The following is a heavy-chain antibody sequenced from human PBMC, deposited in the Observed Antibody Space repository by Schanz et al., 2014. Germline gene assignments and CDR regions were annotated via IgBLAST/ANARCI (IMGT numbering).Heavy chain of an antibody. D-gene: IGHD5-12*01. Sequence: QVQLVQSGAEVKKPGASVKVSCKASGYTFSSYGITWVRQAPGQGLEWMGWINGYNGHTLYAQKLQGRVTLTTDTSTNTAYMELSSLTSEDTAVYYCARGPLGTSPWGQGTLXIVSS. CDR1: GYTFSSYG. CDR2: INGYNGHT. CDR3: ARGPLGTSP. V-gene: IGHV1-18*01. J-gene: IGHJ5*02.